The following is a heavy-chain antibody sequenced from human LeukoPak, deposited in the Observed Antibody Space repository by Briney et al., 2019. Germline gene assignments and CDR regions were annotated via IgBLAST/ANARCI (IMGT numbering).Heavy chain of an antibody. CDR1: GALIRGYL. J-gene: IGHJ4*02. D-gene: IGHD1-1*01. CDR2: ISVSGTT. CDR3: ARERTDQYNFDY. Sequence: SEALSPTFFVFGALIRGYLCGWVRQRPGKGLEWGGYISVSGTTSYNSTLKSRVTITGDTSKNQFSLKLSSVTAADTAVYYCARERTDQYNFDYWSQGALVTVSS. V-gene: IGHV4-59*01.